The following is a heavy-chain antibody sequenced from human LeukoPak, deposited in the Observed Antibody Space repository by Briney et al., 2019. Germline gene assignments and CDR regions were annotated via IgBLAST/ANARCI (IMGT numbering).Heavy chain of an antibody. D-gene: IGHD3-16*01. CDR3: ASRDGPVDGGGEN. CDR1: GFSVSNKY. Sequence: GGSLRLSCAASGFSVSNKYMSWVRQAPGKGLEWVSVIYTGGDTYYADSVRGRFTISRDNSKNTVNLQMNSLRAEDTALYYCASRDGPVDGGGENWGQGTLVTVSS. J-gene: IGHJ4*02. CDR2: IYTGGDT. V-gene: IGHV3-53*01.